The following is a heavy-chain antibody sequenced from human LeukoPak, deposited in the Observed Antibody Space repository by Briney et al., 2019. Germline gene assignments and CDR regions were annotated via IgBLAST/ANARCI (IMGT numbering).Heavy chain of an antibody. CDR1: GGSFSDYY. Sequence: SETLSLTCAVYGGSFSDYYWSWIRQPPGKGLEWIGEINHSGSTNYNPSLKSRVIISADTSKNQFSLKLSSVTAADTAVYYCARDLSQNWFDPWGQGTLVTVSS. CDR3: ARDLSQNWFDP. D-gene: IGHD2/OR15-2a*01. V-gene: IGHV4-34*01. CDR2: INHSGST. J-gene: IGHJ5*02.